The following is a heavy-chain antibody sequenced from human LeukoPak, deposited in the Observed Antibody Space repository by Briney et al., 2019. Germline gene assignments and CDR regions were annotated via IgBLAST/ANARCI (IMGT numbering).Heavy chain of an antibody. V-gene: IGHV3-7*01. CDR1: GFTFRIYE. Sequence: GGSLRLSCAASGFTFRIYEMNWGRQAPGKGREWVANINTDGSQIYYVDSVKGRFTISRDNPKNTLHRRMDRLRPQATAGYYGAKVAKYYYGSETYYFFEHWGQGTPVTASS. D-gene: IGHD3-10*01. CDR3: AKVAKYYYGSETYYFFEH. J-gene: IGHJ4*02. CDR2: INTDGSQI.